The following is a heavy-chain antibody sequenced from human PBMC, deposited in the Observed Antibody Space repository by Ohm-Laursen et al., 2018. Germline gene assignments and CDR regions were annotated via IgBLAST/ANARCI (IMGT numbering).Heavy chain of an antibody. V-gene: IGHV4-61*07. J-gene: IGHJ4*02. CDR2: GST. Sequence: GSTNYNPSLKSRVTISVDTTKNQFSLKVSSVTAADTAVYYCARRSGRARPVVDFDYWGQGTLVTVSS. D-gene: IGHD2-15*01. CDR3: ARRSGRARPVVDFDY.